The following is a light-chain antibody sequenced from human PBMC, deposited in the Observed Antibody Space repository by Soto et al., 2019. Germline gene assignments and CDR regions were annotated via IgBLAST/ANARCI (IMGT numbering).Light chain of an antibody. Sequence: EIVMTQSPATLSVSPGERATLSCRASQSVSSNVAWYQQKPGQAPRLLIYGASTRATGVHARFSGSGSGTEFTLTISSLQSEDFAVYYCQQYNNWPPWTFGQGTKVEIK. CDR1: QSVSSN. V-gene: IGKV3-15*01. J-gene: IGKJ1*01. CDR3: QQYNNWPPWT. CDR2: GAS.